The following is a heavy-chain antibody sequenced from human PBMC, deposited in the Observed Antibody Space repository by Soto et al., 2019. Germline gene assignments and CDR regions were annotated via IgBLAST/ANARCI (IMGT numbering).Heavy chain of an antibody. J-gene: IGHJ6*02. CDR1: GFTFSSYS. Sequence: GGSLRLSCAASGFTFSSYSMNWVRQAPGKGLEWVSSISSSSSYIYYADSVKGRFTISTDNAKNSLYLQMNSLRAEDTAVYYCARPPMMGYYGMDVWGQGTTVTVSS. CDR3: ARPPMMGYYGMDV. CDR2: ISSSSSYI. V-gene: IGHV3-21*01. D-gene: IGHD3-22*01.